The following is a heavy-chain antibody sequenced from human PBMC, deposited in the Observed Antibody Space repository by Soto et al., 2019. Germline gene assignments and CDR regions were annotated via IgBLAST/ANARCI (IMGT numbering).Heavy chain of an antibody. CDR2: IYYSGST. Sequence: SETLSLTCTVSGGSISSGGYYWSWIRQHPGKGLEWIGYIYYSGSTYYNPSLKSRVTISVDTSKNQFSLKLSSVTAADTAVYYCARVTYDFWSGYYKWFDPWGQGTLVTVSS. CDR3: ARVTYDFWSGYYKWFDP. J-gene: IGHJ5*02. D-gene: IGHD3-3*01. V-gene: IGHV4-31*03. CDR1: GGSISSGGYY.